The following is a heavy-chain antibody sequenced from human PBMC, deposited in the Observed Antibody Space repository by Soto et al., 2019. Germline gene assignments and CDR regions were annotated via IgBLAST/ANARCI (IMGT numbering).Heavy chain of an antibody. J-gene: IGHJ3*02. CDR1: GFTVSSNC. CDR3: ARRSIAVAVGAFDI. CDR2: TYSGGNT. Sequence: SLRLSCAASGFTVSSNCRSWVRQAPGEGLGWVSITYSGGNTYYSYSVKGRFTISRDNSKNMLYLQMNSLRAEDTAVYYCARRSIAVAVGAFDIWGQGTMVTVSS. V-gene: IGHV3-53*01. D-gene: IGHD6-19*01.